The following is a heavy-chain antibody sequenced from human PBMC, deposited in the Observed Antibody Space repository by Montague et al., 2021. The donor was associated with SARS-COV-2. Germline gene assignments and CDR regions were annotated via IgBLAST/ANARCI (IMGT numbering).Heavy chain of an antibody. CDR3: ARSVQFAYGLDV. CDR1: SGSISNYY. D-gene: IGHD3-16*01. J-gene: IGHJ6*02. V-gene: IGHV4-59*08. CDR2: ISHTEST. Sequence: SETLSLTCTVSSGSISNYYWSWIRQPPGKGLEWIGFISHTESTNYNPSLEVRVSISIDTSKSQFSLRVRSVTAADTAVSYCARSVQFAYGLDVWGQGTTVTISS.